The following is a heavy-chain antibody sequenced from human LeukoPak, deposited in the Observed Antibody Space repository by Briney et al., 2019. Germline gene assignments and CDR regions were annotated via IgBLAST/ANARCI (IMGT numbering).Heavy chain of an antibody. CDR2: IYYSGST. CDR3: ARDRTVTNWYFDL. Sequence: PSETLSLTCTVSGGSISSYYWSWIRQPPGKGLEWIGYIYYSGSTNYNPSLKSRVTISVDTSKNQFSLKLSSVTAADTAVYYCARDRTVTNWYFDLWGCGTLVTVSS. V-gene: IGHV4-59*01. J-gene: IGHJ2*01. D-gene: IGHD4-17*01. CDR1: GGSISSYY.